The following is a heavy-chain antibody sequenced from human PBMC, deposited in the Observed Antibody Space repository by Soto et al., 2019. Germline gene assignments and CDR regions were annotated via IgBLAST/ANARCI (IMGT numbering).Heavy chain of an antibody. Sequence: GGSLRLSCTASGFTFGDYAMSWFRQAPGKGLEWVGFIRSKAYGGTTEYAASVKGRFTISRDDSKSIAYLQMNSLKTEDTAVYYCTRDTWNRVYYMDVWGKGTTVTVSS. D-gene: IGHD1-1*01. CDR2: IRSKAYGGTT. V-gene: IGHV3-49*03. CDR3: TRDTWNRVYYMDV. J-gene: IGHJ6*03. CDR1: GFTFGDYA.